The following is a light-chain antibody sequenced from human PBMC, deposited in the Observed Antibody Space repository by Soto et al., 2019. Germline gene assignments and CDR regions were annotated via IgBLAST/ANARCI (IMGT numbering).Light chain of an antibody. Sequence: QSVLTQPVSVSGSPGQSVTISCTGTSSDVGGHNFVSWFQQHPGKAPKFMIYGVSNRPSGVSNRFSGSKSGNTASLTISGLQAEDEADYYCVSYTSSVAWVFGTGTKVTVL. CDR3: VSYTSSVAWV. CDR2: GVS. CDR1: SSDVGGHNF. V-gene: IGLV2-14*01. J-gene: IGLJ1*01.